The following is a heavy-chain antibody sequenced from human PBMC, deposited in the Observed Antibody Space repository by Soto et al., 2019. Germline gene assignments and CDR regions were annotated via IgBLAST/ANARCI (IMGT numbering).Heavy chain of an antibody. V-gene: IGHV6-1*01. CDR1: GDSVSSNSAA. J-gene: IGHJ5*02. CDR3: ARGEQWHAVNWFDP. D-gene: IGHD6-19*01. CDR2: TYYRSKWYN. Sequence: SQTLSLTCAISGDSVSSNSAAWNWIRRSPSRGLEWLGRTYYRSKWYNDYAVSVKSRITINPDTSKNQFSLQLNSVTPEDTAVYYCARGEQWHAVNWFDPWGQGTLVTVSS.